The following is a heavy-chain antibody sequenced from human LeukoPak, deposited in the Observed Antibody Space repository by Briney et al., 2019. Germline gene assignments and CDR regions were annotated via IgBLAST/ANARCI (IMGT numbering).Heavy chain of an antibody. Sequence: SETLSLTCAVYGGSFSGYYWSWTRQPPGKGLEWIGEINHSGSTNYNPSLKSRVTISVDTSKNQFSLKLGSVTAADTAVYYCAKDWMRAAAAIYYFEYWGQGTLVTVSS. CDR1: GGSFSGYY. D-gene: IGHD6-13*01. CDR3: AKDWMRAAAAIYYFEY. V-gene: IGHV4-34*01. J-gene: IGHJ4*02. CDR2: INHSGST.